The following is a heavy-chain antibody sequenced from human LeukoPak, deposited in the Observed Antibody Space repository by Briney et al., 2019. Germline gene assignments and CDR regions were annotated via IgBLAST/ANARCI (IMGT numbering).Heavy chain of an antibody. D-gene: IGHD4-23*01. J-gene: IGHJ5*02. CDR2: IYPGDSDT. CDR3: AIVDYGGNSYNWFDP. Sequence: PGESLKISCKGSGYSFTSYWIGWVRQIPGKGLEWMGIIYPGDSDTRYSPSFQGQVTISADKSISTAYLQWSSLKASDTAMYYCAIVDYGGNSYNWFDPWGQGTLVTVSS. V-gene: IGHV5-51*01. CDR1: GYSFTSYW.